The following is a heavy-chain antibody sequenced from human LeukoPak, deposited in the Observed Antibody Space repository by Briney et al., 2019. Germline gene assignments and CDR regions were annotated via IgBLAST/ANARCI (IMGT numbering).Heavy chain of an antibody. J-gene: IGHJ3*02. CDR1: GSISGYY. CDR2: IYTSGST. V-gene: IGHV4-4*09. Sequence: SETLSLTCTVLGSISGYYWSWIRQPPGKELEWIGYIYTSGSTNYNPSLESRVTISVDTSKNQFSLDLRSVTAADTAVYYCARQKCTSTSCLIKNAFDIWGQGTMVTVSS. D-gene: IGHD2-2*01. CDR3: ARQKCTSTSCLIKNAFDI.